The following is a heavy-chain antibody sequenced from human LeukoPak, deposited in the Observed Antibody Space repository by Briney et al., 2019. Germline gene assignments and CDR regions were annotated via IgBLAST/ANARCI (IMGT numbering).Heavy chain of an antibody. D-gene: IGHD5-12*01. CDR2: IYTSGGT. CDR1: GGSISSYY. J-gene: IGHJ4*02. Sequence: PSETLSLTCTVSGGSISSYYWSWIRQPAGKGLEWIGRIYTSGGTEYNPSLKSRVTMSVDTSKNQFSLKLSSVTAADAAVYYCARDGNSGYTFDYWGQGTLVTVSS. CDR3: ARDGNSGYTFDY. V-gene: IGHV4-4*07.